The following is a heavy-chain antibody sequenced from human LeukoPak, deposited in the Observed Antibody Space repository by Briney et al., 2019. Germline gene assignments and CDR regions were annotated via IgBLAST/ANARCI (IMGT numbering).Heavy chain of an antibody. CDR3: GRAFPPLRTSSAGDL. CDR2: ISGRSSHI. D-gene: IGHD3-16*01. V-gene: IGHV3-21*01. Sequence: PGGSLRLSCSASGCSFSDYDMNWVRKAPGKGMEWVSAISGRSSHIYYGESVKGRFTISRDNAKNSLYLQMDSLGVEDTAVYYCGRAFPPLRTSSAGDLWGQGTLVIVSS. CDR1: GCSFSDYD. J-gene: IGHJ1*01.